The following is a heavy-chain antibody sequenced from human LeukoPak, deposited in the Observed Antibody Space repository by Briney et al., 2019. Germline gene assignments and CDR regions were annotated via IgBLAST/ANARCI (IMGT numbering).Heavy chain of an antibody. Sequence: PSETLSLTCTVSGGYLGGWYWNWIRQPPGKGLEWIGYIDHTGSTNYKASFKGRVTISVDRSQNKMSLKVRSVTAADTAVYYCARGLGTGRDPWGQGTLVIVSA. CDR3: ARGLGTGRDP. CDR1: GGYLGGWY. V-gene: IGHV4-59*01. D-gene: IGHD3-16*01. CDR2: IDHTGST. J-gene: IGHJ5*02.